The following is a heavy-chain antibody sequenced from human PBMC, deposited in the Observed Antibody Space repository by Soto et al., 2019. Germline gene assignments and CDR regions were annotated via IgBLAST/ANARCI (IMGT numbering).Heavy chain of an antibody. CDR1: GFTFSSYA. CDR2: ISYDGSNK. V-gene: IGHV3-30-3*01. CDR3: ARDTRYGMDV. J-gene: IGHJ6*02. Sequence: QVQLVGSGGGVVQPGRSLRLSCAASGFTFSSYAMHWVRQAPGKGLEWVAVISYDGSNKYYADSVKGRFTISRDNSKNTLYLQMNSLRAEDTAVYYGARDTRYGMDVWGQGTTVTVSS.